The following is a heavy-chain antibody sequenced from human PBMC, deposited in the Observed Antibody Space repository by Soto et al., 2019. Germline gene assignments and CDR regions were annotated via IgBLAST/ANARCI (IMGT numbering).Heavy chain of an antibody. V-gene: IGHV4-34*01. CDR1: GGSFSGYY. Sequence: PSETLSLTCAVYGGSFSGYYWSWIRQPPGKGLEWIGEINHSGNTNYNPSPKSRVTISVDTSKNQFSLKLSSVTAADTAVYYCARHYYDGSGYYYYYYGMDVWGQGTTVTVSS. D-gene: IGHD3-22*01. CDR3: ARHYYDGSGYYYYYYGMDV. J-gene: IGHJ6*02. CDR2: INHSGNT.